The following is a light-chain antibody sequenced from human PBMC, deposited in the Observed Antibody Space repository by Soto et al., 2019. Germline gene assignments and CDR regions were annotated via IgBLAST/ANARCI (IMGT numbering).Light chain of an antibody. CDR1: QGISED. J-gene: IGKJ4*01. Sequence: AIQMTQSPSSLSASVGDRVTITCRASQGISEDLRWYQVKPGKAPKLLIYTASNLQSGVPSRFSGSGSGTDFSLTINSLQPEDFATYYCLQEYNSPLTFGGGTKVEIK. CDR2: TAS. V-gene: IGKV1-6*01. CDR3: LQEYNSPLT.